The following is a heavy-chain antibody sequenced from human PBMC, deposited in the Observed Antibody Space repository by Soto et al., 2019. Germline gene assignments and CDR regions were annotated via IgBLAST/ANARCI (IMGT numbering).Heavy chain of an antibody. CDR1: AYNLAGDG. V-gene: IGHV1-18*01. CDR2: ISAHNGDT. Sequence: QVQVVQSGAEVKKPGASVRVSCKPSAYNLAGDGFTWVRQAPGQGVEWMGWISAHNGDTNYAQKFQDRFSLTTDTFTRTVYMELTNLRSHDTAVYYCARPGNPCMDVSGQGTRVIVSS. J-gene: IGHJ6*02. CDR3: ARPGNPCMDV.